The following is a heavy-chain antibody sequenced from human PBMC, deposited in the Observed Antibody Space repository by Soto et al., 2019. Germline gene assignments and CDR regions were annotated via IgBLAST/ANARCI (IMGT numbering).Heavy chain of an antibody. D-gene: IGHD3-10*01. CDR1: GGSFSGYY. Sequence: SETLSLTCAVYGGSFSGYYWSWIRQPPGKGLEWIGDINYSGSTNYNPSLKSRVTISVDTSKDQFSLKLSSVTAADTAVYYCARHVVSEWFGELLLSWFDPWGQGTLVTVSS. CDR3: ARHVVSEWFGELLLSWFDP. V-gene: IGHV4-34*01. CDR2: INYSGST. J-gene: IGHJ5*02.